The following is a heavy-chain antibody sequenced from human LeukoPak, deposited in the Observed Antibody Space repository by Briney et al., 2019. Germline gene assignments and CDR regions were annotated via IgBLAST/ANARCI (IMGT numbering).Heavy chain of an antibody. CDR2: ISGSGGST. D-gene: IGHD2-15*01. CDR1: GFTFSSYG. Sequence: GGSLRLSCAASGFTFSSYGMSWVRQAPGKGLEWVAAISGSGGSTYYADSVKGRFAISRDNSKNTLYLQMNSLRAEDTAVYYCAKAVVVVAATFFDYWGQGTLVTVSS. CDR3: AKAVVVVAATFFDY. V-gene: IGHV3-23*01. J-gene: IGHJ4*02.